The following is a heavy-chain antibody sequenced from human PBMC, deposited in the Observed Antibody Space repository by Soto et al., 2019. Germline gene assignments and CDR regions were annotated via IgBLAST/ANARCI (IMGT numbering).Heavy chain of an antibody. V-gene: IGHV3-48*02. CDR3: ARLQGVKGFDY. CDR2: LSSTGNSI. J-gene: IGHJ4*02. Sequence: EVQLVESGGGLVQPGGSLRLSCAASGFTFSRYAMAWVRQAPGKGLDCVSYLSSTGNSIHYADSVKGRFTVSRDSAKNLLYLQMTSLRDEDTAVYFCARLQGVKGFDYWCQGTLVTVSS. CDR1: GFTFSRYA.